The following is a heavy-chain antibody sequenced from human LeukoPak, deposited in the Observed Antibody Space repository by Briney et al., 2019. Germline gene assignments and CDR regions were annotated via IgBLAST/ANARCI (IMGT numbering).Heavy chain of an antibody. CDR3: ARARGYCSSTSCYTASFDY. D-gene: IGHD2-2*02. V-gene: IGHV4-34*01. J-gene: IGHJ4*02. CDR1: GGSFSGYY. CDR2: INHSGST. Sequence: SETLSLTCAVYGGSFSGYYWSWIRQPPGKGLEWIGEINHSGSTNYNPSLKSRVTISVDTSKNQFSLKLSSVTAADTAVYYYARARGYCSSTSCYTASFDYWGQGTLVTVSS.